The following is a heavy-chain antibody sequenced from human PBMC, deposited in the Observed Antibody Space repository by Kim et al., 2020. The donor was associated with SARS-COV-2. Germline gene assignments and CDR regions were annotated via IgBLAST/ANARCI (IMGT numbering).Heavy chain of an antibody. Sequence: SETLSLTCTVSGGAISSGGYYWSWIRHYPGKGLESIGYISFDGNTYYNPSLKSRLTLSADTSQNRFSLNLSSVTAADAAVYYCARGFLQFYDFDFWGQGALVTVSS. J-gene: IGHJ4*02. D-gene: IGHD3-3*01. V-gene: IGHV4-31*03. CDR1: GGAISSGGYY. CDR2: ISFDGNT. CDR3: ARGFLQFYDFDF.